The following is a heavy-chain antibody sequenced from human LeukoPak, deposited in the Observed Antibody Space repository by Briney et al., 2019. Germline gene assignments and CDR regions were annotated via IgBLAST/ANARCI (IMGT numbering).Heavy chain of an antibody. CDR1: NGSMSTYY. J-gene: IGHJ4*02. CDR2: IYYGGTT. CDR3: ARHGGTLDYFYS. V-gene: IGHV4-59*08. D-gene: IGHD1-26*01. Sequence: SETLSLTCSVSNGSMSTYYRSWIRQSPGKGLEWIGYIYYGGTTSYNPSLKRRVTISVHSPKNHFSLRLTSLTAADTALYYCARHGGTLDYFYSRGPGSLVIVSS.